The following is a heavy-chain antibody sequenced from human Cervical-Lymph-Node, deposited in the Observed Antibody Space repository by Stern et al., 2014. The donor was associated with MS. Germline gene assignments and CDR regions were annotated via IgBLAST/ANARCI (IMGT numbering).Heavy chain of an antibody. D-gene: IGHD3-3*01. CDR3: TTDTPGGTIFGVVIIHGDLDY. J-gene: IGHJ4*02. Sequence: EVQLVESGGGLVKPGGSLRLSCAASGFTFSNAWMSWVGQAPGKGLEWVGRIKSKTDGGTTDYAAPVKGRFTISRDDSKNTLYLQMNSLKTEDTAVYYCTTDTPGGTIFGVVIIHGDLDYWGQGTLVTVSS. V-gene: IGHV3-15*01. CDR2: IKSKTDGGTT. CDR1: GFTFSNAW.